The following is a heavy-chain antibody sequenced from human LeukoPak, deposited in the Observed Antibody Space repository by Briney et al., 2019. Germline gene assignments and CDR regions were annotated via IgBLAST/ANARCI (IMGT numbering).Heavy chain of an antibody. CDR2: VSGSGDTT. Sequence: PGGSLRLSCAASGLAFSGSAMSWVRQAPGKGLQWVSDVSGSGDTTYYADSVKGRFTISRDNSKNTLYLQMNSLRAEDTAVYYCAKRAPYFDYWGQGTLVTVSS. V-gene: IGHV3-23*01. CDR3: AKRAPYFDY. CDR1: GLAFSGSA. J-gene: IGHJ4*02.